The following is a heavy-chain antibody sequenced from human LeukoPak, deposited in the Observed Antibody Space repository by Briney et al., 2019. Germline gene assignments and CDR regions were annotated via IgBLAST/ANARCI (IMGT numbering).Heavy chain of an antibody. Sequence: GGSLRLTCAASGFTFSSYSMNWVRQAPGKGLEWVSHITASGTAMFYADSVKGRFTISRDNAKNSLYLQMNSLRDEDAAVYYCASSGSYRFDYWGQGTLVTVSS. CDR2: ITASGTAM. CDR1: GFTFSSYS. D-gene: IGHD1-26*01. J-gene: IGHJ4*02. V-gene: IGHV3-48*02. CDR3: ASSGSYRFDY.